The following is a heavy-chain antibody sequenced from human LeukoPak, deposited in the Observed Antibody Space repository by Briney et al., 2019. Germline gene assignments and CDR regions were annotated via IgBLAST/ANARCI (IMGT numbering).Heavy chain of an antibody. V-gene: IGHV3-48*02. CDR3: ATGLWSTSFLSTDYYYYGMDV. D-gene: IGHD2-2*01. Sequence: GGSLRLSCAASGFTFSSYALNWVRQAPGKGLEWVSYISISGSTIYYTDSVKGRFTISRDNAKNSLYLQMNSLRDEDTAVYYCATGLWSTSFLSTDYYYYGMDVWGQGTTVTVSS. CDR2: ISISGSTI. J-gene: IGHJ6*02. CDR1: GFTFSSYA.